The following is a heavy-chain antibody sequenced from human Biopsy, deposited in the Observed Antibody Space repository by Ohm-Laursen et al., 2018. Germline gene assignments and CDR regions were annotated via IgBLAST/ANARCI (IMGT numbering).Heavy chain of an antibody. CDR2: IRDKANSYTT. CDR3: ARAGRYCSGGGCYSWFDS. J-gene: IGHJ5*01. V-gene: IGHV3-72*01. Sequence: SLRLSCAASGFTFSSYGMHRVRQAPGKGLEWVGRIRDKANSYTTDYAASVKGRFTISRDDSKNSLYLQMNSLKTEDTALYYCARAGRYCSGGGCYSWFDSWGQGTLVTVSS. D-gene: IGHD2-15*01. CDR1: GFTFSSYG.